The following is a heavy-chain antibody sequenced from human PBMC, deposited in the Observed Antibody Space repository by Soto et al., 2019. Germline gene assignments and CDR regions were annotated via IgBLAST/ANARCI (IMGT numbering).Heavy chain of an antibody. D-gene: IGHD1-7*01. CDR1: GFTFSSYA. J-gene: IGHJ6*02. CDR3: AKVRGNWNYDHFLGGMDV. V-gene: IGHV3-23*01. Sequence: PGGSLRLSCAASGFTFSSYAMSWARQAPGKGLEWVSAISGSGGSTYYADSVKGRFTISRDNSKNTLYLQMNSLRAEDTAVYYCAKVRGNWNYDHFLGGMDVWGQGTTVTVSS. CDR2: ISGSGGST.